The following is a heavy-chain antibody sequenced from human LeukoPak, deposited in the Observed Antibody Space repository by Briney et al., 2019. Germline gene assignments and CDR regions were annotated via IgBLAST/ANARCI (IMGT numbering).Heavy chain of an antibody. V-gene: IGHV3-30-3*01. Sequence: GGSLRLSCAASGFTFSSYAMHWVRQAPGKGLEWVAVISYDGSNKYYADSVKGRFTISRDNSKNTLYLQMNGLRAEDTAVYYCAGWAYYGGNSGFDYWGQGTLVTVSS. D-gene: IGHD4-23*01. CDR2: ISYDGSNK. CDR1: GFTFSSYA. J-gene: IGHJ4*02. CDR3: AGWAYYGGNSGFDY.